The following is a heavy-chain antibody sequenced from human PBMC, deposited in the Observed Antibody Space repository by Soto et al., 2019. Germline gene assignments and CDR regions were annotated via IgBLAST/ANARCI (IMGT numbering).Heavy chain of an antibody. CDR1: GYSFTSYW. J-gene: IGHJ6*02. D-gene: IGHD6-19*01. CDR3: ASCIAVAGDYYYYGMDV. Sequence: GESLKISCKGSGYSFTSYWISWVRQMPGKGLEWMGRIVPSDSYTNYSPSFQGHVTISADKSISTAYLQWSSLKASDTAMYYCASCIAVAGDYYYYGMDVWGQGTTVTVSS. V-gene: IGHV5-10-1*01. CDR2: IVPSDSYT.